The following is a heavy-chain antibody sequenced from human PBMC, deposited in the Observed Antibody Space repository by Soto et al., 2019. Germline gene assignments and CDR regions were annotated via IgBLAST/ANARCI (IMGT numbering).Heavy chain of an antibody. J-gene: IGHJ6*02. V-gene: IGHV1-69*13. CDR2: IIPIFGTA. D-gene: IGHD6-13*01. CDR1: GGTFSSYA. Sequence: SVKVSCKASGGTFSSYAISWVRQAPGQGLEWMGGIIPIFGTANYAQKFQGRVTITADESTSTAYMELSSLRSEDTAVYYCARDRTRVAAGYYYGMDVWGQGTTVTVSS. CDR3: ARDRTRVAAGYYYGMDV.